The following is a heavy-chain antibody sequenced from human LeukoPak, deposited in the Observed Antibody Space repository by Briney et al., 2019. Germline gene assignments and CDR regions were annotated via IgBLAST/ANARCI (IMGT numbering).Heavy chain of an antibody. J-gene: IGHJ3*02. CDR1: GFTFSSHS. CDR3: AREVGATDAFDI. Sequence: GGSLRLSCAASGFTFSSHSMNWVRQAPGKGLEWVANIKQDGSEKYYVDSVKGRFTISRDNAKNSLYLQMNSLRAEDTAVYYCAREVGATDAFDIWGQGTMVTVSS. D-gene: IGHD1-26*01. V-gene: IGHV3-7*01. CDR2: IKQDGSEK.